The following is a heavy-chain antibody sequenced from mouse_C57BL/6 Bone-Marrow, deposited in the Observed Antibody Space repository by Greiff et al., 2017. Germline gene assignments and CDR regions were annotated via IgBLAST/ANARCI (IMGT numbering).Heavy chain of an antibody. CDR3: AKPWFAY. Sequence: EVKLVESGGGLVKPGGSLKLSCAASESTFSSYGLSWVRRTPTRRLEWVATISSGGSYTYYPDSVKGRFTISRDNAKNTLYLQMSSLKSEDTAMYYCAKPWFAYWGQGTLVTVSA. J-gene: IGHJ3*01. CDR2: ISSGGSYT. CDR1: ESTFSSYG. V-gene: IGHV5-6*03.